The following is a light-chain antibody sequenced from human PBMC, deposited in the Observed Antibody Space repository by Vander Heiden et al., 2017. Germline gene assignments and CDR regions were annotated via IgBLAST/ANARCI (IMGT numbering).Light chain of an antibody. Sequence: ENLLTQSPATLSLSPGERVILSCRARQIVNNYLAWYQQKPGLAPRLLIYDAFNRATGIPARFSGSGSGKDFTLTIDSLEPEDFAVYYCQQRSSWPYTFGQGTKLEIK. V-gene: IGKV3-11*01. CDR3: QQRSSWPYT. CDR2: DAF. J-gene: IGKJ2*01. CDR1: QIVNNY.